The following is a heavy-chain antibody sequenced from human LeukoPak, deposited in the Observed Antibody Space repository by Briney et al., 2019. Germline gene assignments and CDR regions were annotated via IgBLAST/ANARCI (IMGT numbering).Heavy chain of an antibody. V-gene: IGHV1-46*01. Sequence: ASVKVSCKASGGIFSSYAISWVRQAPGQGLEWMGIINPSGGSTSYAQKFQGRVTMTRDTSTSTVYMELSSLRSEDTAVYYCARVVSGQVDYWGQGTLVTVSS. CDR1: GGIFSSYA. J-gene: IGHJ4*02. CDR3: ARVVSGQVDY. CDR2: INPSGGST.